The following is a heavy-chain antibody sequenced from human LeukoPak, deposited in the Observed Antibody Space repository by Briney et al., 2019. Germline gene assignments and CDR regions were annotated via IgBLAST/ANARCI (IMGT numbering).Heavy chain of an antibody. CDR2: ISSSSSYI. V-gene: IGHV3-21*01. Sequence: GGSLRLSCAASGFTFSSYSMNWVRQAPGKGLEWVSSISSSSSYIYYADSAKGRFTISRDNAKNSLYLQMNSLRAEDTAVYYCAKVGGYYGSEYYMDVWGKGTTVTISS. J-gene: IGHJ6*03. D-gene: IGHD3-10*01. CDR1: GFTFSSYS. CDR3: AKVGGYYGSEYYMDV.